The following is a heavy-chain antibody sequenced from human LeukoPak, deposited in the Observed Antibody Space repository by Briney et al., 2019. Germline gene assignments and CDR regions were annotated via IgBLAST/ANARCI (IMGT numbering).Heavy chain of an antibody. Sequence: SETLSLTCTVSDASISGYYWNWIRQPPGKGLEWIGYVHHSGSTKYNPSLKSRVTISVDTSKDQFSLKLSSVIAADTAVYYCARWYSSGWAFDYWGQGTLAPVSS. CDR2: VHHSGST. CDR3: ARWYSSGWAFDY. J-gene: IGHJ4*02. D-gene: IGHD6-19*01. CDR1: DASISGYY. V-gene: IGHV4-59*08.